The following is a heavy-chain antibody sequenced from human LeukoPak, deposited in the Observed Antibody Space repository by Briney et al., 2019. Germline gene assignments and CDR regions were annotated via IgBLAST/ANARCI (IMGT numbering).Heavy chain of an antibody. J-gene: IGHJ4*02. Sequence: GGSLRLSCAASGFTFSSYAMSWVRQAPGKGLEWVSAISGSGGSTYYADSVKGRFTISRDNSKNTLYLQMNSLRAEDTAVYYCAKDDWGPGGYSYGWVQYYFDYWGQGTLVTVSS. CDR3: AKDDWGPGGYSYGWVQYYFDY. D-gene: IGHD5-18*01. CDR2: ISGSGGST. V-gene: IGHV3-23*01. CDR1: GFTFSSYA.